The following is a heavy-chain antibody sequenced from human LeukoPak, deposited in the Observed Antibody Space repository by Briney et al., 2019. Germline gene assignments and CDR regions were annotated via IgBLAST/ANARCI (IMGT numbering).Heavy chain of an antibody. CDR1: GFTFSNYA. CDR2: TSYDESNK. Sequence: GGSLRLSCAASGFTFSNYAMHWVRQAPGKGLEWVAVTSYDESNKYYADSVKGRFTISRDNSKKTLYLQMNSLRGEDTAMYYCARVVVSSSSDYFDYWGQGTLVIVSS. V-gene: IGHV3-30*04. J-gene: IGHJ4*02. D-gene: IGHD6-6*01. CDR3: ARVVVSSSSDYFDY.